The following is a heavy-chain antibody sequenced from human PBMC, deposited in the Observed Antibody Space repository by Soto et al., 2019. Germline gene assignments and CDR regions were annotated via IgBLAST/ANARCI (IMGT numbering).Heavy chain of an antibody. D-gene: IGHD6-13*01. CDR1: GYTFTRYG. J-gene: IGHJ4*02. CDR3: AIDQVYSNSLSKPADY. Sequence: QVQLVQSGAAVKTPGASVKVSCKASGYTFTRYGISWVRQSPGQVLEWMGWISAYNGHTNYAQKLQGRVTMTTEPAASTAYMEGMGQSSVDTAVDFCAIDQVYSNSLSKPADYWGQGTLVIVSS. CDR2: ISAYNGHT. V-gene: IGHV1-18*01.